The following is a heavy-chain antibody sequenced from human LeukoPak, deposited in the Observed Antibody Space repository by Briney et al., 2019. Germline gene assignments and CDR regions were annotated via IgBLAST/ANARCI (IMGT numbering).Heavy chain of an antibody. CDR2: INPSDGST. V-gene: IGHV1-46*01. D-gene: IGHD4-17*01. J-gene: IGHJ5*02. Sequence: ASVKVSSKASGYTFTSYYMNWVRQAPGQGLEWMGKINPSDGSTDFAQNFQGRVTMTRDTSTSTVYMELSSLRFEDTAVYYCVRGWWGTDYGWTNWFDPWGQGTMVTVSS. CDR1: GYTFTSYY. CDR3: VRGWWGTDYGWTNWFDP.